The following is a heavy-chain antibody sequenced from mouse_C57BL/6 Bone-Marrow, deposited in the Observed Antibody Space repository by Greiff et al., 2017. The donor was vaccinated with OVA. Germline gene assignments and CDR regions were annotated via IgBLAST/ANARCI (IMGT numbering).Heavy chain of an antibody. V-gene: IGHV5-6*02. CDR3: ARRNYYGSSPFAY. D-gene: IGHD1-1*01. J-gene: IGHJ3*01. CDR1: GFTFSSYG. CDR2: ISSGGSYT. Sequence: EVNLVESGGDLVKPGGSLKLSCAASGFTFSSYGMSWVRQTPDKRLEWVATISSGGSYTYYPDSVKGRFTISRAHAKNTLYLQMRSLKSEDTAMYYCARRNYYGSSPFAYWGQGTLVTVSS.